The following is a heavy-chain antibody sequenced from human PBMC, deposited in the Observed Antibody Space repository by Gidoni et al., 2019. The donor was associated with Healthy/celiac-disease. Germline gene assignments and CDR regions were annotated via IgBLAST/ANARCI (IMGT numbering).Heavy chain of an antibody. Sequence: QVQLVQSVAEVKKPGSSVKVSCKPSGATFSSYAISWVRQAPGQGLEWMGRIIPILGIANYAQKFQGRVTITADKSTSTAYMELSSLRSEDTAVYYCARARDYGDPFDYWGQGTLVTVSS. CDR1: GATFSSYA. V-gene: IGHV1-69*04. CDR3: ARARDYGDPFDY. CDR2: IIPILGIA. J-gene: IGHJ4*02. D-gene: IGHD4-17*01.